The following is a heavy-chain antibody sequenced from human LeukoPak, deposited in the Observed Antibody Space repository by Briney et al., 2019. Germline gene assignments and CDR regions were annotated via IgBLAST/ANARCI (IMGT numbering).Heavy chain of an antibody. V-gene: IGHV1-8*01. CDR2: MNPNSGNT. CDR1: GYTFTSYD. J-gene: IGHJ6*02. Sequence: ASVKVSCKASGYTFTSYDINWVRQATGQGLEWMGWMNPNSGNTGYAQKFQGRVTMTRNTSISTAYMELSSLRSEDTAVYSCATGYSSSWLYYYYYGMDVWGQGTTVTVSS. CDR3: ATGYSSSWLYYYYYGMDV. D-gene: IGHD6-13*01.